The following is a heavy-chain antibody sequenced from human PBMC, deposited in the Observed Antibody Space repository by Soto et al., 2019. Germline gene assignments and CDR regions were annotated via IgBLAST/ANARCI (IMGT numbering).Heavy chain of an antibody. J-gene: IGHJ6*03. CDR1: GGSISSGGYY. CDR3: ARVSYYYGSGSYSYYYYYMDV. CDR2: IYYSGST. V-gene: IGHV4-31*03. D-gene: IGHD3-10*01. Sequence: SETLSLTCTVSGGSISSGGYYWSWIRQHPGKGLECIGYIYYSGSTYYNPSLKSRVTISVDTSKNQFSLKLSSVTAADTAVYYCARVSYYYGSGSYSYYYYYMDVWGKGTTVTVSS.